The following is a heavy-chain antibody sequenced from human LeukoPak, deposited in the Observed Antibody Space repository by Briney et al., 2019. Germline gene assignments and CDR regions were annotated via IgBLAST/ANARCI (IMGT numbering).Heavy chain of an antibody. Sequence: ASVEVSCKASGYTFTSYGISWVRQAPGQGLEWMGWISVYNGNTNYAQKLQGRVTMTTDTSTSTAYMELRSLRSDDTAVYYCARDRALYYDLNWFDPWGQGTLVTVSS. CDR1: GYTFTSYG. V-gene: IGHV1-18*01. CDR2: ISVYNGNT. J-gene: IGHJ5*02. CDR3: ARDRALYYDLNWFDP. D-gene: IGHD3-3*01.